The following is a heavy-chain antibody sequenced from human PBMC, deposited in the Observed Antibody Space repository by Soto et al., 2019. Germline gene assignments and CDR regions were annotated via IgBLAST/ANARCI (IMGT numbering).Heavy chain of an antibody. CDR3: ASSSLYGMDV. CDR2: IYHSGTT. J-gene: IGHJ6*02. Sequence: SETLSLTCAVSGDSISSGYYWAWIRQPPGKGLEWLASIYHSGTTYYNPSFTSRVTISVDTSKNQFPLKVGSVTAADTAVYYCASSSLYGMDVWGQGTTVTVSS. CDR1: GDSISSGYY. V-gene: IGHV4-38-2*01.